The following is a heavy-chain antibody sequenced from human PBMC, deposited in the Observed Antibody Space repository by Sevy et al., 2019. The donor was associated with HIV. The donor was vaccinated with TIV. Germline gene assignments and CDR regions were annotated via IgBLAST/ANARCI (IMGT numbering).Heavy chain of an antibody. J-gene: IGHJ4*02. D-gene: IGHD6-19*01. V-gene: IGHV4-59*01. CDR3: ARDREMAGYFDY. Sequence: SETLSLTCTVSGGSISSYYWSWIRQPPGKGLEWIGYIYYSGSTNYNPSLKSRVTISADTSKNQFSLKLSSVTAADTAVYYCARDREMAGYFDYWGQGTLVTVSS. CDR1: GGSISSYY. CDR2: IYYSGST.